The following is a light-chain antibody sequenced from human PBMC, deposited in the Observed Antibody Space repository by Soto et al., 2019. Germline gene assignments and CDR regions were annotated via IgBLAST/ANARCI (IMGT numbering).Light chain of an antibody. V-gene: IGLV2-14*01. CDR3: ASTTAGGTRL. CDR1: RSDVGGDGY. Sequence: QSALTQPASVSGSPGQSITISCTGTRSDVGGDGYVSWYQQHPGKAPKVMIYEVTKRPAGVSSRFSGSKSGNTASLTISGLQAEDEADYYCASTTAGGTRLFGGGTKLTVL. CDR2: EVT. J-gene: IGLJ3*02.